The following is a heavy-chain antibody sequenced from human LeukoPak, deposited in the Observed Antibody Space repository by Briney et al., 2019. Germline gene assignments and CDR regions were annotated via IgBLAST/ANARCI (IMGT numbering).Heavy chain of an antibody. CDR3: AKDSSSSGKGRFDY. CDR2: IYSGGST. D-gene: IGHD6-6*01. V-gene: IGHV3-53*05. CDR1: GFTVSSNY. J-gene: IGHJ4*02. Sequence: GGSLRLSCAASGFTVSSNYMSWVRQAPGKGLEWVSVIYSGGSTYYADSVKGRFTISRDNSKNTLYLQMNSLRAEDAAVYYCAKDSSSSGKGRFDYWGQGTLVTVSS.